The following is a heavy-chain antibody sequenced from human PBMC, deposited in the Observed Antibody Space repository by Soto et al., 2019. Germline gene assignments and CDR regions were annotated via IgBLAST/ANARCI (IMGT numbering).Heavy chain of an antibody. CDR1: GFTFSSYS. D-gene: IGHD6-13*01. CDR3: AKVSSSWYAGFFDL. J-gene: IGHJ4*02. V-gene: IGHV3-23*01. Sequence: PGGSLRLSCAASGFTFSSYSMNGVRQAPGKGLEWVSYISDSGISIYYADSVKGRFTISRANSKNTLYLQIHTLRAEDTAVYYCAKVSSSWYAGFFDLWGQGTLVTVSS. CDR2: ISDSGISI.